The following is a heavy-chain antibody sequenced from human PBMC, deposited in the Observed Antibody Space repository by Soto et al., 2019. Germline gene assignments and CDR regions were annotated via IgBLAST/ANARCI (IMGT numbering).Heavy chain of an antibody. J-gene: IGHJ6*02. CDR3: ARYGMLGATKGYSYYGMDV. D-gene: IGHD1-26*01. V-gene: IGHV4-59*01. CDR1: GGSISSYY. CDR2: IYYSGST. Sequence: PSETLSLTCTVSGGSISSYYWSWIRQPPWKGLEWIGYIYYSGSTNYNPSLKSRVTISVDTSNNQFSLKLSSVTAADTAVYYCARYGMLGATKGYSYYGMDVWGQGTTVTVS.